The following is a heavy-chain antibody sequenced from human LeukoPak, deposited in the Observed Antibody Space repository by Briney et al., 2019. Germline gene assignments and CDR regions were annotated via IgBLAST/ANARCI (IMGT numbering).Heavy chain of an antibody. CDR3: ARDLPVLSSSRYDYYYGMDV. J-gene: IGHJ6*02. CDR2: MSPNSGDT. CDR1: GYTFTSYD. Sequence: ASVKVSCKASGYTFTSYDFNWVRQATGQRPEWMGWMSPNSGDTGYAQKFQDRVTMTRNTSISTAYMELSSLRSDDTAVYYCARDLPVLSSSRYDYYYGMDVWGQGTTVTVSS. D-gene: IGHD6-13*01. V-gene: IGHV1-8*01.